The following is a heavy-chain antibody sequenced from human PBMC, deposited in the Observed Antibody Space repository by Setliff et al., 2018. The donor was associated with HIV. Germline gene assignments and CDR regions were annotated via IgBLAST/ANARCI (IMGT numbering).Heavy chain of an antibody. CDR2: IYYSGST. CDR3: ASVRGDYGVDY. Sequence: PSETLSLTCTVSGGSISSGTYYWSWIRQPPGKGLEWIGSIYYSGSTYYNPSLKSRVTISVDTSKNQFSLKLSSVTAADTAVYYCASVRGDYGVDYWGQGTLVTVSS. V-gene: IGHV4-39*01. J-gene: IGHJ4*02. D-gene: IGHD4-17*01. CDR1: GGSISSGTYY.